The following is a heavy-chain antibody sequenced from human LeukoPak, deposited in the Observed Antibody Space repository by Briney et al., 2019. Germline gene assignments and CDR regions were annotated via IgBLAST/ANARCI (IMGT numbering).Heavy chain of an antibody. CDR2: IYTSGST. CDR3: ARGNVVPAATYYFDY. D-gene: IGHD2-2*01. J-gene: IGHJ4*02. Sequence: PSETLSLTCTVSGGSISSYYWSWIRQPAGKGLEWIGRIYTSGSTNYNPSLKSRVTMSVDTSKNQFSLKLSSVTAADTAVYYCARGNVVPAATYYFDYWGQGTLVAVSS. CDR1: GGSISSYY. V-gene: IGHV4-4*07.